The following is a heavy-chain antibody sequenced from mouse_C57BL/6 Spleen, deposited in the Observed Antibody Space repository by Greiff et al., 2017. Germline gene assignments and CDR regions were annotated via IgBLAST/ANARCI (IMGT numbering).Heavy chain of an antibody. J-gene: IGHJ1*03. CDR2: INPNNGGT. V-gene: IGHV1-18*01. CDR3: ARYYGSSFDV. CDR1: GYTFTDYN. D-gene: IGHD1-1*01. Sequence: VQLQQSGPELVKPGASVKIPCKASGYTFTDYNMDWVKQSHGKSLEWIGDINPNNGGTIYNQKFKGKATLTVDKSSSTAYMELRSLTSEDTAVYYCARYYGSSFDVWGTGTTVTVSS.